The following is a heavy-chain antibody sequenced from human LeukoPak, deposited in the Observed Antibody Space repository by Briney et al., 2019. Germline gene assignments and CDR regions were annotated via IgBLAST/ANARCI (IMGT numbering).Heavy chain of an antibody. CDR2: IYYSGST. CDR3: ASQDSYDSSGYYPDYFDY. J-gene: IGHJ4*02. V-gene: IGHV4-39*01. Sequence: PSETLSLTCTVSGGSISSSSYYWGWIRQPPGKGLEWIGSIYYSGSTYYNPSLKSRVTISVDTSKNQFSLRLSSVTAADTAVYYCASQDSYDSSGYYPDYFDYWGQGTLVTVSS. CDR1: GGSISSSSYY. D-gene: IGHD3-22*01.